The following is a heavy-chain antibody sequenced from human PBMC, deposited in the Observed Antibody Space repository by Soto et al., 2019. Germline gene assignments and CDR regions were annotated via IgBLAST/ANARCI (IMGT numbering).Heavy chain of an antibody. D-gene: IGHD3-3*01. CDR2: ISTHNGNT. CDR1: GYTFTSDG. J-gene: IGHJ4*02. V-gene: IGHV1-18*01. CDR3: AREDFWSGYYTGGIDY. Sequence: QVQLVQSGAEVKKPGASVKVSCKASGYTFTSDGFSWVRQAPGQGLEWMGWISTHNGNTNYAQKLQGRVTMTTEISTRTAYMELRSLRSDDTAVYYCAREDFWSGYYTGGIDYWGQGTLVTVSS.